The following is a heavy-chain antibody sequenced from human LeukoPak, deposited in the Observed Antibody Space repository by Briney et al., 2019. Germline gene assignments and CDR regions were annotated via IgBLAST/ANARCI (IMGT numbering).Heavy chain of an antibody. D-gene: IGHD2-21*02. CDR1: GGSISSRTYY. CDR2: INYSGKP. J-gene: IGHJ4*02. CDR3: ARDFGDWRTDY. V-gene: IGHV4-39*07. Sequence: SETLSLTCTVSGGSISSRTYYWAWIRQPPGKGLEWIGSINYSGKPTYNPSLKSRVTVSLDTSRNQFSLTLSSVTAADTAVYYCARDFGDWRTDYWGQGTLVTVSS.